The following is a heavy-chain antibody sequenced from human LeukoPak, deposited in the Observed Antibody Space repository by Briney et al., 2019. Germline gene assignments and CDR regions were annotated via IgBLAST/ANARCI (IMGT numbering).Heavy chain of an antibody. V-gene: IGHV3-23*01. CDR3: ARVRLDTLDP. CDR2: ISGSGGST. CDR1: GFTFSSYA. J-gene: IGHJ5*02. Sequence: GGSLRLSCAASGFTFSSYAMSWVRQAPGKGLEWVSAISGSGGSTYYADSVKGRFTISRDNAKNSLYLQMNSLRAEDTAVYYCARVRLDTLDPWGQGTLVTVSS.